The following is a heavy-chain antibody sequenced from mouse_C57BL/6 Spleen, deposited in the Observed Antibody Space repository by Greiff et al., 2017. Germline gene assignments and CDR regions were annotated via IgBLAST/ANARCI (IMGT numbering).Heavy chain of an antibody. J-gene: IGHJ4*01. CDR3: ARGGYYGSRRAMDY. D-gene: IGHD1-1*01. CDR1: GYAFSSSW. Sequence: VQLQQSGPELVKPGASVKISCKASGYAFSSSWMNWVKQRPGKGLEWIGRIYPGDGDTNYNGKFKGKATLTADKSSSTAYMQLSSRTSEDSAVYFCARGGYYGSRRAMDYWGQGTSVTVSS. CDR2: IYPGDGDT. V-gene: IGHV1-82*01.